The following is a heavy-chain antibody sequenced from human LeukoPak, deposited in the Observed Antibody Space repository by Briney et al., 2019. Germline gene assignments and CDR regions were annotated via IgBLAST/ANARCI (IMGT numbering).Heavy chain of an antibody. CDR1: GFTFSSYW. CDR3: ARADDYGDYPGY. CDR2: INSDGSST. V-gene: IGHV3-74*01. Sequence: PGGSLRPSCAASGFTFSSYWMHWVRQAPGKGLVWVSRINSDGSSTSYADSVKGRFTISRDNAKNTLYLQMNSLRAEDTAVYYCARADDYGDYPGYWGQGTLVTVSS. D-gene: IGHD4-17*01. J-gene: IGHJ4*02.